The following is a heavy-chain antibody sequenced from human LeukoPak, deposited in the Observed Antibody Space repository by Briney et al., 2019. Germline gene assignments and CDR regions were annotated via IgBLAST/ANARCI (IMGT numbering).Heavy chain of an antibody. V-gene: IGHV3-48*01. CDR1: GFTFSSYS. Sequence: GGSLRLSCAASGFTFSSYSMNWVRQAPGKGLEWVSYISSSSSTIYYADSVKGRFTISRDNAKNSLYLQMNSLRAEDTAVYYCAKVSITMVRGVITQNDYWGQGTLVTVSS. CDR2: ISSSSSTI. J-gene: IGHJ4*02. D-gene: IGHD3-10*01. CDR3: AKVSITMVRGVITQNDY.